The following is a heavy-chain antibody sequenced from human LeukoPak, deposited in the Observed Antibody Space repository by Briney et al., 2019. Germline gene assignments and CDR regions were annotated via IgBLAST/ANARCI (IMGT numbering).Heavy chain of an antibody. D-gene: IGHD4-17*01. J-gene: IGHJ4*02. CDR1: GFTFSSYG. CDR2: IRYDGSYK. V-gene: IGHV3-30*02. Sequence: GGSLRLSCVASGFTFSSYGMHWVRQAPGKGLEWVAFIRYDGSYKYYADSVKGRFTISRDNSKNTLSLQMNSLRAEDTAVYYCARENGDYDYWGQGTLVTVSS. CDR3: ARENGDYDY.